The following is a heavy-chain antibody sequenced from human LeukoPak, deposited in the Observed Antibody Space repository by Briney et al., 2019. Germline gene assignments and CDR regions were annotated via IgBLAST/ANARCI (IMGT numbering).Heavy chain of an antibody. Sequence: PSETLSLTCAVSGGSFSGYYWSWIRQAPGKGLEWVSAISGSGGSTYYADSVKGRFTISRDNSKNTLYLQMNSLRAEDTAVYYCAKDSPPDYWGQGTLVTVSS. CDR1: GGSFSGYY. V-gene: IGHV3-23*01. CDR3: AKDSPPDY. CDR2: ISGSGGST. J-gene: IGHJ4*02.